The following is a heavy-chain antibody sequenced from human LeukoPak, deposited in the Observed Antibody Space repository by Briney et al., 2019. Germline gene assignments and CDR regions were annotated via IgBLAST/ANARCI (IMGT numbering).Heavy chain of an antibody. CDR2: ISSSSIYI. CDR1: GFTLSSYS. J-gene: IGHJ6*03. V-gene: IGHV3-21*01. Sequence: GGSLRLSYAASGFTLSSYSMNWVRLAPGKGLEWVSSISSSSIYIYYADSVKGRFTISRDNDNNSLYLQMNSLRAEDTAVYYCARVHSGSYQYYYYYYMDVWGKGTTVTVSS. CDR3: ARVHSGSYQYYYYYYMDV. D-gene: IGHD1-26*01.